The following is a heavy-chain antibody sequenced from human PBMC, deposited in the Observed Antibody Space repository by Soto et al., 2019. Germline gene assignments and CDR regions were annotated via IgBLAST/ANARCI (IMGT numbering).Heavy chain of an antibody. D-gene: IGHD2-2*01. CDR3: ANAYCSSTSCRAEYLQH. V-gene: IGHV3-23*01. CDR2: ISGSSSYS. J-gene: IGHJ1*01. Sequence: GESLKISWAASGCTFRSYSVNWVRQAPGKGLEWVSVISGSSSYSYYADSVKGRFTISRDSSKNTVYLQMNSLRAEDTAVYFCANAYCSSTSCRAEYLQHWGQGTLVTVSS. CDR1: GCTFRSYS.